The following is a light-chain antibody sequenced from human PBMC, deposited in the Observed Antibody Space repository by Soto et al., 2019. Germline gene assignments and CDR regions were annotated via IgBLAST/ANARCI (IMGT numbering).Light chain of an antibody. CDR1: SGSIASNY. Sequence: NFMLTQPHSVSESPGKTVTISCTRSSGSIASNYVQWYQQRPGSAPTTVIYEDNQRPSGVPDRFSGSIDSSSNSASLTISGLKTEDEADYSCQSYDSSNLLVVFGGGTKLTVL. CDR2: EDN. J-gene: IGLJ2*01. V-gene: IGLV6-57*03. CDR3: QSYDSSNLLVV.